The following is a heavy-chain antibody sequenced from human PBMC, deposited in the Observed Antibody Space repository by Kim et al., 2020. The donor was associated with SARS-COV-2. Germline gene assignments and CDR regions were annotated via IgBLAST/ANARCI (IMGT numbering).Heavy chain of an antibody. Sequence: KGRFTISRDNSKHTLYLQMNSLRAEDTAVYYCAKDPNTSAAYYYYYGMDVWGQGTTVTVSS. J-gene: IGHJ6*02. V-gene: IGHV3-23*01. D-gene: IGHD2-2*01. CDR3: AKDPNTSAAYYYYYGMDV.